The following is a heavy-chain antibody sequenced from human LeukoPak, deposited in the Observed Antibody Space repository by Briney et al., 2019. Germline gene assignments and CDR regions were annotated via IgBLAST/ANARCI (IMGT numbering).Heavy chain of an antibody. V-gene: IGHV4-31*03. CDR1: GGSISSGGYY. CDR3: AGGSWEWYFDL. J-gene: IGHJ2*01. CDR2: IYYSGST. D-gene: IGHD1-26*01. Sequence: SETLSLTCTVSGGSISSGGYYWSWIRQHPGKGLEWIGYIYYSGSTYYNPSLKSRVTISVDTSKNQFSLKLSSVTAADTAVYYCAGGSWEWYFDLWGRGTLVTVSS.